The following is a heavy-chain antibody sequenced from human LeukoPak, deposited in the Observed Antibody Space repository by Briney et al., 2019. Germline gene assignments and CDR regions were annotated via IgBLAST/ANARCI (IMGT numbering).Heavy chain of an antibody. CDR1: GYTFTSYD. V-gene: IGHV1-8*03. J-gene: IGHJ6*03. CDR2: MNPNSGNT. Sequence: ASVKVSCKASGYTFTSYDINWVRQATGQGLEWMGWMNPNSGNTGYAQKFQGRVTITRNTSISTAYMELSSLRSEDTAVYYCARRGMGSYYYYYMDVWGKGTTVTVSS. CDR3: ARRGMGSYYYYYMDV. D-gene: IGHD5-24*01.